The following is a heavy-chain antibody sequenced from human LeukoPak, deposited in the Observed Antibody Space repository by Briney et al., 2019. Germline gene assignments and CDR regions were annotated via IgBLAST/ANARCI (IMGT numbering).Heavy chain of an antibody. J-gene: IGHJ4*01. CDR1: GFIFSTYN. Sequence: GGSLRLSCAASGFIFSTYNMNWVRQAPGKGLEWVSYISSTGSSAHYAGSVKGRITISRDNAKNSLYLQLNSLRAEDTAVYYCERDGYIYGYELADWGHGTLVTVSS. CDR2: ISSTGSSA. CDR3: ERDGYIYGYELAD. D-gene: IGHD5-18*01. V-gene: IGHV3-48*04.